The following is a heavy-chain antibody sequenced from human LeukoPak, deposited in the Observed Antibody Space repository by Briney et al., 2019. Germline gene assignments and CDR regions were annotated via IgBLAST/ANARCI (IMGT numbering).Heavy chain of an antibody. CDR3: ANHLNDFWSGYVY. V-gene: IGHV3-23*01. CDR2: ISGSGGST. CDR1: GLTFSSYA. Sequence: PGGSLRLSCAASGLTFSSYAMSWVRQAPGKGLEWVSAISGSGGSTYYADSVKGRFTISRDNSKNTLYLQMNSLRAEDTAVYYCANHLNDFWSGYVYWGQGTLVTVSS. J-gene: IGHJ4*02. D-gene: IGHD3-3*01.